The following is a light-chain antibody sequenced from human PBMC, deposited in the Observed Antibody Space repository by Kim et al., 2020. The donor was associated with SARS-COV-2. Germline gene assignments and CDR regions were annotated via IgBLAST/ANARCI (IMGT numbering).Light chain of an antibody. J-gene: IGKJ2*01. Sequence: DIQMTQSPSTLSGSVGDRVTITCRASQRISAYLAWYQHKPGKAPKLLMYDASILESGVPSRFSGSGSGTEVTLTISSLQPDDFAVYYCQQYDSYSRGTFGQGTKLEI. CDR2: DAS. CDR3: QQYDSYSRGT. CDR1: QRISAY. V-gene: IGKV1-5*01.